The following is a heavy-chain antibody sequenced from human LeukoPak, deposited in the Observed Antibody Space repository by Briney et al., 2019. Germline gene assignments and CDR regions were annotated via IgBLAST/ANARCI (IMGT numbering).Heavy chain of an antibody. CDR2: ISWNSGSI. CDR3: AKAPKIWYDSSGYSFDY. CDR1: AFTFAAYA. V-gene: IGHV3-9*01. D-gene: IGHD3-22*01. Sequence: GGSLRLSCAASAFTFAAYAINWVRQAPGRRLEWVSGISWNSGSIGYADSVKGRFTISRDNAKNSLYLQMNSLRAEDTALYYCAKAPKIWYDSSGYSFDYWGQGTLVTVSS. J-gene: IGHJ4*02.